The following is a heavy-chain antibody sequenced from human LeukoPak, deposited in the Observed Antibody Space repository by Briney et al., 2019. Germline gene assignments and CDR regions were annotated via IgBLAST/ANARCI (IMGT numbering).Heavy chain of an antibody. V-gene: IGHV4-39*07. J-gene: IGHJ4*02. CDR2: IYYSGST. Sequence: SETLSLTCTVSGGSISSSSYYWGWIRQPPGKGLEWIGSIYYSGSTYCNPSLKSRVTISVDTSKNQFSLKLSSVTAADTAVYYCARDLAGSPDYWGQGTLVTVSS. D-gene: IGHD6-19*01. CDR3: ARDLAGSPDY. CDR1: GGSISSSSYY.